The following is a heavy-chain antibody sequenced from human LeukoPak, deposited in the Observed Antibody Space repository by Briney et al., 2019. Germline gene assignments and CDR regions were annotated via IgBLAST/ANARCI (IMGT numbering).Heavy chain of an antibody. V-gene: IGHV3-30*18. CDR1: GFTFSNYD. CDR2: ITDDGSDK. Sequence: GRSLRLSCAASGFTFSNYDMHWVRQAPGKGLEWVAVITDDGSDKYYADSVKGRFTFSSDNSKNTLYLQMNSLRVEDTAVYYCAKESNAFDIWGQGTMVSVSS. CDR3: AKESNAFDI. J-gene: IGHJ3*02.